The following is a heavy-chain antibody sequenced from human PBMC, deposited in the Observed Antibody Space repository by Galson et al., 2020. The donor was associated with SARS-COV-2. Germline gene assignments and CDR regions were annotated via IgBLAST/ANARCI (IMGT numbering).Heavy chain of an antibody. D-gene: IGHD6-19*01. Sequence: SETLSLTCTVSGGSISSSSYYWGWIRQPPGKGLEWIATIYYSGSTYYNPSLKSRVTISVDTSKNQFSLKLSSVTAADAAVYYCARQAHTSGWKHYFDYWGQGTLVTVSS. V-gene: IGHV4-39*01. CDR1: GGSISSSSYY. CDR2: IYYSGST. J-gene: IGHJ4*02. CDR3: ARQAHTSGWKHYFDY.